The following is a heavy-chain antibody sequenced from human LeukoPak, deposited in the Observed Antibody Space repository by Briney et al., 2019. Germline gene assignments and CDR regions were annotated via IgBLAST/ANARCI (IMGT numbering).Heavy chain of an antibody. CDR1: GGSFSGYY. Sequence: SETLSLTCAVYGGSFSGYYWSWIRQPPGKGLEWIGEINHSGSTNYNPSFKSRVTISVDTSKNQFSLKLSSVTAADTAVYYCARAVMDDLVDIEATSYFDYWGQGTLVTVSS. CDR2: INHSGST. CDR3: ARAVMDDLVDIEATSYFDY. J-gene: IGHJ4*02. V-gene: IGHV4-34*01. D-gene: IGHD5-12*01.